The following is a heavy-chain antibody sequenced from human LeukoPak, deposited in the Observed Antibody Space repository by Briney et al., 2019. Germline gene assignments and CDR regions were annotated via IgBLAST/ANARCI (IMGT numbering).Heavy chain of an antibody. J-gene: IGHJ4*02. Sequence: ASVKVSCKTSGYTFTTYPINWVRQATGQGLEWMGWMNPNSGNTAYAQNFQGRVTMTRSTSISTAYMELSSLRSEDTAVYYCARVQRVTFPLKYYFDYWGQGTLVTVSS. D-gene: IGHD3-10*01. CDR3: ARVQRVTFPLKYYFDY. V-gene: IGHV1-8*02. CDR2: MNPNSGNT. CDR1: GYTFTTYP.